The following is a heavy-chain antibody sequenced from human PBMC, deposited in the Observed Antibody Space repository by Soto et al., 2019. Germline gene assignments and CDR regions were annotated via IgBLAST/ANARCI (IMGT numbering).Heavy chain of an antibody. J-gene: IGHJ4*02. Sequence: LRLSCAASGFSFSNYEMNWVRQAPGKGLEWVAYISSGGSTVHYADSVRGRFTVSRDNARNSLYLQMNTLRVEDTALYYCARDRAAGGYWGQGTLVTVSS. CDR3: ARDRAAGGY. CDR2: ISSGGSTV. D-gene: IGHD6-13*01. CDR1: GFSFSNYE. V-gene: IGHV3-48*03.